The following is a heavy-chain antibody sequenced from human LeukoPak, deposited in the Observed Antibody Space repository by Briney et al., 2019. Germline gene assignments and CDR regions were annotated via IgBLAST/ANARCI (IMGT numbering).Heavy chain of an antibody. J-gene: IGHJ4*02. CDR3: AILGLESGYVPY. V-gene: IGHV3-23*01. D-gene: IGHD5-12*01. CDR1: GFTFSSYV. CDR2: ISGSGGST. Sequence: GGSLRLSCAASGFTFSSYVMNWVRQAPGKGLEWVSAISGSGGSTYYADSVKGRFTISRDNSKNTLYLQMNSLRAEDTAVYYCAILGLESGYVPYWGQGTLVTVSS.